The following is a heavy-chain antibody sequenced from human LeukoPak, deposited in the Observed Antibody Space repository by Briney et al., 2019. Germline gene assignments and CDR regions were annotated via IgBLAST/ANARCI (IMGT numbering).Heavy chain of an antibody. D-gene: IGHD6-13*01. Sequence: GASVKVSCKASGYTLTGYYMHWVRQAPGQGLEWMGWINPDSGGTNYAQKFQGRVTMTRDTSISTAYMELSRLRSDDTAVYYCARAGYNSSWYYLDYWGQGALVTVSS. J-gene: IGHJ4*02. CDR3: ARAGYNSSWYYLDY. CDR2: INPDSGGT. V-gene: IGHV1-2*02. CDR1: GYTLTGYY.